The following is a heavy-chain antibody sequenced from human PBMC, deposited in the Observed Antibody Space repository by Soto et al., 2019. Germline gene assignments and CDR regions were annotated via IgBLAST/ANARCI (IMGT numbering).Heavy chain of an antibody. V-gene: IGHV4-59*08. CDR1: GGSISGYC. CDR3: ARHMSRGHNLGLDD. CDR2: ICHSGNT. Sequence: PSETLSLTCTVSGGSISGYCWSWIRQPPGKGLEWIAFICHSGNTEYNPSLRSRVTISVDTSKNQFSLKLTSVTATDTAVYYCARHMSRGHNLGLDDWGQGSPVTVSS. D-gene: IGHD1-1*01. J-gene: IGHJ4*02.